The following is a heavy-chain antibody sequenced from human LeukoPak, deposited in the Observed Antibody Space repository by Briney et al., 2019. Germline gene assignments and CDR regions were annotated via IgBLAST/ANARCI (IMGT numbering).Heavy chain of an antibody. D-gene: IGHD3-9*01. CDR3: STETSRFFDWSLSY. V-gene: IGHV1-24*01. J-gene: IGHJ4*02. CDR2: FDPDDGET. CDR1: GYTLTELS. Sequence: APVKVSCKVSGYTLTELSMHWVRQAPGKGLEWMGGFDPDDGETIYAQKFQGRLTMTEDTSTYTAYMELSSLESEDTAMYYCSTETSRFFDWSLSYWGQGTLVTVSS.